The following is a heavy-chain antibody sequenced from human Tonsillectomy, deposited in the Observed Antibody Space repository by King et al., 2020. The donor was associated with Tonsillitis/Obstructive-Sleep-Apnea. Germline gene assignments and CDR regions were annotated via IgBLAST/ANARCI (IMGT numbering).Heavy chain of an antibody. CDR2: IYPGDSDT. D-gene: IGHD2-15*01. Sequence: QLVQSGAEVKKPGDSLKISCKGSGYRFTSYWIGWVRQMPGTGLEWMGIIYPGDSDTRYSPSFQGQVTISADESIDTAYLQWSSLKTSDTAIYYCARLSDIVVVVAAPYAFDIWGQGTTVTVSS. J-gene: IGHJ3*02. CDR1: GYRFTSYW. V-gene: IGHV5-51*01. CDR3: ARLSDIVVVVAAPYAFDI.